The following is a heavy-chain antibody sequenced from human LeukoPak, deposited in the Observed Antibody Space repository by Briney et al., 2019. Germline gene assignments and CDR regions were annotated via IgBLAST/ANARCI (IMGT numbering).Heavy chain of an antibody. CDR1: GGSISPHY. J-gene: IGHJ6*03. CDR3: ARGSRKRIVVVPAAILGYYMDV. V-gene: IGHV4-34*01. D-gene: IGHD2-2*01. Sequence: SETLSLTCTVSGGSISPHYWSWIRQPPGKGLEWIGEINHSGSTNYNPSLKSRVTISVDTSKNQFSLKLSSVTAADTAVYYCARGSRKRIVVVPAAILGYYMDVWGKGTTVTVSS. CDR2: INHSGST.